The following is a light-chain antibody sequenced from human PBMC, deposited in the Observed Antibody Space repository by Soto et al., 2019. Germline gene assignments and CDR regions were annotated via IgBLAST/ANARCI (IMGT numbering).Light chain of an antibody. J-gene: IGKJ1*01. CDR2: GAS. CDR3: QQYAIFPRT. V-gene: IGKV3-20*01. CDR1: QSVNNNY. Sequence: ENVLTQSPGTLSLSPGEEATLSCRASQSVNNNYLAWYQQIPGQPPRLLIYGASSRATGIPDTFSGRGSGTDFTPTISGLEPEYFSVAYCQQYAIFPRTVGQGTKVDIK.